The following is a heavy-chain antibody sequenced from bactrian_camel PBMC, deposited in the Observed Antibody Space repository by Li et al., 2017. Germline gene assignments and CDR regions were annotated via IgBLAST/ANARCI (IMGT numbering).Heavy chain of an antibody. D-gene: IGHD1*01. Sequence: HVQLVESGGGLVQPGGSLRLSCAASGFVFSSYGMSWVRQAPWKGLEWVSGIYSDGSNTHYADSVKGRFTISRDNAKNTLYLQMNSLKPEDTAMYYCAAAMGGWVVAEPMDPDEMHYWGQGTQVTVS. CDR2: IYSDGSNT. CDR1: GFVFSSYG. J-gene: IGHJ4*01. CDR3: AAAMGGWVVAEPMDPDEMHY. V-gene: IGHV3S6*01.